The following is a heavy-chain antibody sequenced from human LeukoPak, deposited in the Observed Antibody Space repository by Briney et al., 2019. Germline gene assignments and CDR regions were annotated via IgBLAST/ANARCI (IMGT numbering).Heavy chain of an antibody. CDR3: ARGGGSYDY. Sequence: PSETLSLTCTVSGGSISSGSYYWSWIRQPAGKGLEWIGRIYTSGSTNYNPSLKSRVTMSVDTSKNQFSLKLSSVTAADTAVYYCARGGGSYDYWGQGTLVTVSS. V-gene: IGHV4-61*02. J-gene: IGHJ4*02. CDR2: IYTSGST. D-gene: IGHD1-26*01. CDR1: GGSISSGSYY.